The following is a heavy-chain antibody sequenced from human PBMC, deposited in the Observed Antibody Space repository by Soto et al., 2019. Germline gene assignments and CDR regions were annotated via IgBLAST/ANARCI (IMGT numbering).Heavy chain of an antibody. D-gene: IGHD6-25*01. Sequence: GGSLRLSCAASGFTFSRYGMHWVRQAPGKGLEWVAVISYDGGDKHYADSVKGRFTISRDNSKNTLFLQMNTLRAEDRAVYYCVKDADQGAASYYFDHWGQGTLVTVSS. J-gene: IGHJ4*02. CDR2: ISYDGGDK. CDR1: GFTFSRYG. CDR3: VKDADQGAASYYFDH. V-gene: IGHV3-30*18.